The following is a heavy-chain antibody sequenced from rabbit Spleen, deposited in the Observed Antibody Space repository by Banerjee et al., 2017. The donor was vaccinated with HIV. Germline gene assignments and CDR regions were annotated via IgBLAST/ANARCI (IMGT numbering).Heavy chain of an antibody. CDR3: ARDLVAVIGWNFNL. Sequence: QQQLEESGGGLVKPGGTLTLTCKASGIDFSSDSYMCWVRQAPGKGLEWIGTIYAGSTGTTDYATWAKGRFIMSRTSSTTVTLQMTSLTAADTATYFCARDLVAVIGWNFNLWGPGTLVTVS. CDR1: GIDFSSDSY. D-gene: IGHD1-1*01. V-gene: IGHV1S45*01. J-gene: IGHJ4*01. CDR2: IYAGSTGTT.